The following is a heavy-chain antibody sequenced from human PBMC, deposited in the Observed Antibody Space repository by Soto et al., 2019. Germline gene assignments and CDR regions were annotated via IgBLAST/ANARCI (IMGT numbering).Heavy chain of an antibody. Sequence: PGESKRVSCKGSGYNFTXYXXXXXXXXXRKPLAWLPIIYPADSDTTSSPSFQCQVTISAAKSISTAYLQWSSLKASDTAVYYCAIPFRYYYDSSGPWWGQGTLVTVSS. CDR2: IYPADSDT. V-gene: IGHV5-51*01. D-gene: IGHD3-22*01. CDR1: GYNFTXYX. J-gene: IGHJ4*02. CDR3: AIPFRYYYDSSGPW.